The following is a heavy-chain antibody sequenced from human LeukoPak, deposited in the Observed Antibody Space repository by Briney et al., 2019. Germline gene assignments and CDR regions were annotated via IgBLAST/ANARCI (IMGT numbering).Heavy chain of an antibody. D-gene: IGHD3-9*01. J-gene: IGHJ4*02. CDR1: GFTFSSYG. V-gene: IGHV3-23*01. Sequence: GGSLRLSCAASGFTFSSYGMSWVRQAPGKGLEWVSAISGSGGSTYYADSVKGRFTISRDNSKNTLYLQMNSLRAEDTAVYCCAKKPEDYDILTGYWYFDYWGQGTLVTVYS. CDR2: ISGSGGST. CDR3: AKKPEDYDILTGYWYFDY.